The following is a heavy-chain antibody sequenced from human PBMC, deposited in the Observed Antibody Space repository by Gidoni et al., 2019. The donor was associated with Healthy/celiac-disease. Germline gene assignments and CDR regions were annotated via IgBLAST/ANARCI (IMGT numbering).Heavy chain of an antibody. D-gene: IGHD2-2*01. CDR2: ISWKSGSI. CDR1: GFTFDDYA. Sequence: EVQLVESGGGLVQPGRSLRLSCAASGFTFDDYAMHWVRQAPGKGLEWVSGISWKSGSIGYADSVKGRFTISRDNAKNSLYLQMNSLRAEDTALYYCAKDIYAEGSAFDYWGQGTLVTVSS. CDR3: AKDIYAEGSAFDY. J-gene: IGHJ4*02. V-gene: IGHV3-9*01.